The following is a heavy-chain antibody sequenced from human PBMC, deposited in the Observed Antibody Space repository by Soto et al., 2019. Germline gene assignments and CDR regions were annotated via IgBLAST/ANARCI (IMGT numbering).Heavy chain of an antibody. V-gene: IGHV1-46*01. J-gene: IGHJ5*02. CDR1: GYIFTSYY. CDR2: INPFDGSR. D-gene: IGHD2-2*01. CDR3: AGTSWPEVWFDP. Sequence: GASVKVSCKASGYIFTSYYIHWVRQAPGQGLEWMGWINPFDGSRMFAQSFQGRVTMTRDTSTSTVYMEVSSLRSDDTAVYYCAGTSWPEVWFDPWGQGTLVTVSS.